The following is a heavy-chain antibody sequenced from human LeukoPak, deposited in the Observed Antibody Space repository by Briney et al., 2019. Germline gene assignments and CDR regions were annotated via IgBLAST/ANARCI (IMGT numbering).Heavy chain of an antibody. Sequence: ASVKVSCKASGYTFTSYGISWVRQAPGQGLEWMGWISAYNGNTNYAQKLQGRVTMTTDTSTSTAYMELRSLRSDDTAVYYCARWQYQLLGALGVYYYYGMDVWGQGTTVTASS. D-gene: IGHD2-2*01. CDR1: GYTFTSYG. CDR3: ARWQYQLLGALGVYYYYGMDV. J-gene: IGHJ6*02. CDR2: ISAYNGNT. V-gene: IGHV1-18*01.